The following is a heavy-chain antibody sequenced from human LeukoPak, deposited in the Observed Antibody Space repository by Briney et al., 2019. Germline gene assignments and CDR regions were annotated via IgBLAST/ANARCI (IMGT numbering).Heavy chain of an antibody. J-gene: IGHJ6*02. CDR1: GFTFDDYA. Sequence: GGSLRPSCAASGFTFDDYAMHWVRQAPGKGLEWVSGISWNSGSIGYADSVKGRFTISRDNAKNSLYLQMNSLRAEDTALYYCAKEARPYYDFWSGTRHMDVWGQGTTVTVSS. D-gene: IGHD3-3*01. CDR3: AKEARPYYDFWSGTRHMDV. CDR2: ISWNSGSI. V-gene: IGHV3-9*01.